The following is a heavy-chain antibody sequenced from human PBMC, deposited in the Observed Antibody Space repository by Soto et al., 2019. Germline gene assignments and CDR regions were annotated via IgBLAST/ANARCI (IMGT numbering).Heavy chain of an antibody. V-gene: IGHV4-59*01. J-gene: IGHJ4*02. Sequence: QVRLQESGPGLVKPSETLSLTCTVSGDSINSYYWSWIRQPPGKGLECIGYILYSGSTNYNPSLKSRVTISVDTSKNQFSLKLTSVTAADTAMYYCARDKEGAAAGTFEYWGQATLVTVSS. CDR2: ILYSGST. CDR1: GDSINSYY. CDR3: ARDKEGAAAGTFEY. D-gene: IGHD6-13*01.